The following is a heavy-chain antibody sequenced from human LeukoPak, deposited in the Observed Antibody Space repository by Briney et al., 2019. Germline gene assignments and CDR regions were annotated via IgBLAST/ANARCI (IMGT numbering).Heavy chain of an antibody. J-gene: IGHJ4*02. D-gene: IGHD5-12*01. V-gene: IGHV4-59*12. CDR2: ISYSGTT. CDR3: ARESPYIYSGYDRPFDS. CDR1: GGSISTYY. Sequence: SETLSLTCTVSGGSISTYYWSWIRQPPGKGLEWIGYISYSGTTNYNPSLKSRVTMLVDTSKNQFSLRLSFVTAADTAVYFCARESPYIYSGYDRPFDSWGQGTLVTVSS.